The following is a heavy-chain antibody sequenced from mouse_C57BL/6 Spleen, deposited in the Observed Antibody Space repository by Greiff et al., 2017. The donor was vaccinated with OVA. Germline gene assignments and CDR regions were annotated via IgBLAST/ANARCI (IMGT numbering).Heavy chain of an antibody. Sequence: QVQLQQPGAELVKPGASVQMSCKASGYTFTSYWITWVKQRPGQGLEWIGDIYPGSGSTNYNEKFKSKATLTVDTSSSTAYMQLSSLTSEDSAVYYCARYLYDGYYPAYWGQGTLVTVSA. CDR1: GYTFTSYW. CDR2: IYPGSGST. D-gene: IGHD2-3*01. V-gene: IGHV1-55*01. J-gene: IGHJ3*01. CDR3: ARYLYDGYYPAY.